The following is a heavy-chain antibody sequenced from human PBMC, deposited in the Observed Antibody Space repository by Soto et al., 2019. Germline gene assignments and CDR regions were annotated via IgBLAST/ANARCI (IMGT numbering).Heavy chain of an antibody. D-gene: IGHD1-1*01. Sequence: GGSLRLSCAASGFTFSSYAMHWVRQAPGKGLEWVAVISYDGSNKYYADSVKGRFTISRDNSKNTLYLQMNSLRAEDTAVYYCARETIAGTTGLDSWGPGTLVTVSS. V-gene: IGHV3-30-3*01. CDR3: ARETIAGTTGLDS. CDR2: ISYDGSNK. CDR1: GFTFSSYA. J-gene: IGHJ4*02.